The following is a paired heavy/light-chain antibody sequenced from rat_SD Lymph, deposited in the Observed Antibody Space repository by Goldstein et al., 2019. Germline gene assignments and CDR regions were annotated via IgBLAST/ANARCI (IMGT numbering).Heavy chain of an antibody. Sequence: QVNLLQSRAALVKPGASVKLSCKASGYTFTDYYIHWVKQSHGKSLEWIGYINPNSGYTNYNEKFKSKATLTVDKSTNTAYMELSRLTSEDSATYYCTRGYYGHARYFDYWGQGVMVTVSS. CDR1: GYTFTDYY. CDR2: INPNSGYT. CDR3: TRGYYGHARYFDY. J-gene: IGHJ2*01. V-gene: IGHV1-38*01. D-gene: IGHD1-6*01.
Light chain of an antibody. CDR1: QSLLHSNGNTY. J-gene: IGKJ1*01. V-gene: IGKV2S20*01. CDR3: MQFTHYPWT. CDR2: LVS. Sequence: DVVLTQTPPTLLATIGQSVSISCRSSQSLLHSNGNTYLNWLLQRTGQSPQPLIYLVSKLESGVPNRFSGSGSGTDFTLKISGVEAEDLGVYYCMQFTHYPWTFGGGTKLELK.